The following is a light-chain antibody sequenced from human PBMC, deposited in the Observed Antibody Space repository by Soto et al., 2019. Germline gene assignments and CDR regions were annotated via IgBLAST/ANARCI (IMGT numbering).Light chain of an antibody. CDR2: DAS. V-gene: IGKV3-11*01. CDR3: QQRSNWPWT. CDR1: PSVNSY. J-gene: IGKJ1*01. Sequence: ETVLTQSPATLSLSPGERATLSCRASPSVNSYLAWYQQKAGQAPRLLIYDASNRATGIPARFSRSGSGTDFTLTISSLEPEDFAVYYCQQRSNWPWTFGQGTKVEIK.